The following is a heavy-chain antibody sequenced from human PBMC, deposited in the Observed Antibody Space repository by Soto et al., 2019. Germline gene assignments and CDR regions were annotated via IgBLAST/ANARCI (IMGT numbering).Heavy chain of an antibody. CDR3: ASIPKRYYYYYMDV. D-gene: IGHD2-2*02. Sequence: GGSLRLSCAASGFTFSSYSMNWVRQAPGKGLEWVSSISSSSSYIYYADSVKGRFTISRDNAKNSLYLQMNSLRAEDTAVYYCASIPKRYYYYYMDVWGKGTTVTVSS. CDR1: GFTFSSYS. J-gene: IGHJ6*03. V-gene: IGHV3-21*01. CDR2: ISSSSSYI.